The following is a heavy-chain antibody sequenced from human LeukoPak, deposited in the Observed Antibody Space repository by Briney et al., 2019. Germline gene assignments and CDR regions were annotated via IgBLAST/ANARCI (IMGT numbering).Heavy chain of an antibody. D-gene: IGHD1-26*01. CDR3: ARLTGDSGSYIDY. Sequence: SETLSLTCTVSGGSISSYYWSWIQQPAGKGLEWIGRIYTSGSTNYNPSLESRVTMSVDTSKNQFSLKLSSVTAADTAVYYCARLTGDSGSYIDYWGQGTLVTVSS. V-gene: IGHV4-4*07. CDR1: GGSISSYY. J-gene: IGHJ4*02. CDR2: IYTSGST.